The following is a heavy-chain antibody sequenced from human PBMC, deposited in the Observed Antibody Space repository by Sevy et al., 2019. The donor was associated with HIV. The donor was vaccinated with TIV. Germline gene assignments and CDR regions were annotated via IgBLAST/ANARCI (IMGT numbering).Heavy chain of an antibody. D-gene: IGHD3-3*01. CDR1: GFTFSSYA. CDR3: ARGKHVSDYYGSFDY. J-gene: IGHJ4*02. Sequence: GGSLRLSCAASGFTFSSYAMHWVRQAPGKGLEWVSVIYIGHDTYYANSVKGRFTISRDNADNTLYLQMNSLRVEDTAVYYCARGKHVSDYYGSFDYWGQGTLVTVSS. CDR2: IYIGHDT. V-gene: IGHV3-53*01.